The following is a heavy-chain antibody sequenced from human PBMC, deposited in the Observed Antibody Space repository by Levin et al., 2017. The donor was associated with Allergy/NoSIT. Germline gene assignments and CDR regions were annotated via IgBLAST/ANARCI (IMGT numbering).Heavy chain of an antibody. CDR2: ISGSGGST. CDR3: AKDGGDPYNWFDP. J-gene: IGHJ5*02. V-gene: IGHV3-23*01. D-gene: IGHD2-21*02. Sequence: GESLKISCAASGFTFSSYAMSWVRQAPGKGLEWVSAISGSGGSTYYADSVKGRFTISRDNSKNTLYLQMNSLRAEDTAVYYCAKDGGDPYNWFDPWGQGTLVTVSS. CDR1: GFTFSSYA.